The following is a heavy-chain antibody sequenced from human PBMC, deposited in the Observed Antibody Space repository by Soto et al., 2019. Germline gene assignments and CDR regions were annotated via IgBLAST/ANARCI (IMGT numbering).Heavy chain of an antibody. CDR2: IYYSWST. CDR3: ARERPDGARLDP. Sequence: QVQLQESGPGLVKPSQTLSLTCTVSGGSISSGDYYWSWIRQPPGQGLEWIGYIYYSWSTYYSPSPKSRVTISVDTSKNQFSLKLSSVTAADTAVYYCARERPDGARLDPWGQGTLVTVSS. CDR1: GGSISSGDYY. J-gene: IGHJ5*02. V-gene: IGHV4-30-4*01. D-gene: IGHD6-6*01.